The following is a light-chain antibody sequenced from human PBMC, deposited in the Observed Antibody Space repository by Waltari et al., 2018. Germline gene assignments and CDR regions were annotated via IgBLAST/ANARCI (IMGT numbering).Light chain of an antibody. CDR3: QLFGISPLFT. CDR1: QTVSSRY. J-gene: IGKJ3*01. V-gene: IGKV3-20*01. CDR2: GAS. Sequence: EIVLTQSPGTLSLSPGERATLSCRASQTVSSRYLAWYQQKPGQAPRLLIYGASSRATGIPGRFSGSGSGTDFTLTISRLEPEDFAVYYCQLFGISPLFTFGPGTKVDI.